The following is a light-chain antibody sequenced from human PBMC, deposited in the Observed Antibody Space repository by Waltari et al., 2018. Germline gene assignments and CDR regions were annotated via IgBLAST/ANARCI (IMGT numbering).Light chain of an antibody. Sequence: EMVLPQSPATLSLSTGERATLSCRASQSVSSFLAWYQQKRGQAPRLLIYDASTRATGIPARFSGSGSGTDFTLTISSLEPEDFAVYYCQQRKTWPITFGQGTRLEIK. CDR1: QSVSSF. CDR2: DAS. J-gene: IGKJ5*01. V-gene: IGKV3-11*01. CDR3: QQRKTWPIT.